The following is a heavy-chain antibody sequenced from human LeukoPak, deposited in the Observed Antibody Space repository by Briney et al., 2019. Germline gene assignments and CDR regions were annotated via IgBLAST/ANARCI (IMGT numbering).Heavy chain of an antibody. D-gene: IGHD2-2*01. CDR1: GGSISSYY. Sequence: PSETLSLTCTVSGGSISSYYWSWIRQPPGKGLEWIGYIYYSGSTNYNPSPKSRVTISVDTSKNQFSLKLSSVTAADTAVYYCARASYCSSTSCYWSYGMDVWGQGTTVTVSS. CDR2: IYYSGST. CDR3: ARASYCSSTSCYWSYGMDV. V-gene: IGHV4-59*08. J-gene: IGHJ6*02.